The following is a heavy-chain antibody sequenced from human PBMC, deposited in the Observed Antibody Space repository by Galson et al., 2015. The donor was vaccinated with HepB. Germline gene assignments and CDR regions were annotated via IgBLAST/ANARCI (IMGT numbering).Heavy chain of an antibody. CDR1: GFTFSSYG. D-gene: IGHD3-22*01. J-gene: IGHJ6*02. Sequence: SLRLSCAASGFTFSSYGMHWVRQAPGKGLEWVAVISYDGSNKYYADSVKGRFTISRDNSKNTLYLQMNSLRAEDTAVYYCAKDEVNYYDSSGYYRVDYYYGMDVWGQGTTVTVSS. CDR3: AKDEVNYYDSSGYYRVDYYYGMDV. V-gene: IGHV3-30*18. CDR2: ISYDGSNK.